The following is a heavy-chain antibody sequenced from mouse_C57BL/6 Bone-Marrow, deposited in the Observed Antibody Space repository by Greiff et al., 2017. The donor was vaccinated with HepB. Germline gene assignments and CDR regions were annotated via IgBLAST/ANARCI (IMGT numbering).Heavy chain of an antibody. CDR2: IWSGGST. V-gene: IGHV2-2*01. Sequence: QVQLQQSGPGLVQPSQSLSITCTVSGFSLTSYGVHWVRQSPGKGLEWLGVIWSGGSTDYNAAFISRLSISKDNSKSQVFFKMNSLQADDTAIYYCARGPDDGYYVGLYAMDYWGQGTSVTVSS. D-gene: IGHD2-3*01. CDR3: ARGPDDGYYVGLYAMDY. CDR1: GFSLTSYG. J-gene: IGHJ4*01.